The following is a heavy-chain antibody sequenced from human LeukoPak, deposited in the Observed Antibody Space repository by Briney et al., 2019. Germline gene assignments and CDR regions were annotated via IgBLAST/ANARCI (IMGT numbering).Heavy chain of an antibody. CDR1: GFTFSSYG. J-gene: IGHJ4*02. CDR3: AKGMLRGVAHPTMAAAGYYFDY. D-gene: IGHD3-10*01. V-gene: IGHV3-30*18. Sequence: GRSLRLSCAASGFTFSSYGMHWVRQAPGKGLEWVAVISYDGSNKYYADSVKGRFTISRDNSKNTLYLQMNSLRAEDTAVYYCAKGMLRGVAHPTMAAAGYYFDYWGQGTLVTVSS. CDR2: ISYDGSNK.